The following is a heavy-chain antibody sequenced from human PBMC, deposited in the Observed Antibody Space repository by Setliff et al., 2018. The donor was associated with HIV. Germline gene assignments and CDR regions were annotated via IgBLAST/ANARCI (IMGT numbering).Heavy chain of an antibody. Sequence: AGGSLILSCAASGFTFSNYEMSWVRQAPGKGPEWVSYITGSGDTIYYADSVKGRFTMSRDNAKDSVYLQMNTLRVEETAVYYCAREATPRHSSGWVYFDYWGQGMMVTVSS. V-gene: IGHV3-48*03. CDR3: AREATPRHSSGWVYFDY. CDR2: ITGSGDTI. D-gene: IGHD6-19*01. J-gene: IGHJ4*02. CDR1: GFTFSNYE.